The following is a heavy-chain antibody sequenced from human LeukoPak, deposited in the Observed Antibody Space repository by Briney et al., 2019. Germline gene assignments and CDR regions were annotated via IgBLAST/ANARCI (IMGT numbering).Heavy chain of an antibody. CDR2: ISYDGSNK. V-gene: IGHV3-30-3*01. D-gene: IGHD6-19*01. Sequence: GGSLRLSCAASGFTFSSYAMSWVRQAPGKGLEWVAVISYDGSNKYYADSVKGRFTISRDNSKNTLYLQMNSLRAEDTAVYYCARGCPYSSGWYVDYWGQGTLVTVSS. CDR3: ARGCPYSSGWYVDY. CDR1: GFTFSSYA. J-gene: IGHJ4*02.